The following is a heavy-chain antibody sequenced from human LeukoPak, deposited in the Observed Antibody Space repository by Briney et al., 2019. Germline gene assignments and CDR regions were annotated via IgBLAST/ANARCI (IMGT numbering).Heavy chain of an antibody. J-gene: IGHJ4*02. CDR1: GFTFSSYA. CDR3: AKVRSGYTYGPFDS. D-gene: IGHD5-18*01. V-gene: IGHV3-23*01. CDR2: ISGSGVSA. Sequence: GGSLRLSCVASGFTFSSYAMHWVRQAPGKGLEWVSAISGSGVSAYYADSVKGRFTISRDNSKNTVYLQMNSLTAEATAIYYCAKVRSGYTYGPFDSWGQGTLVTVSS.